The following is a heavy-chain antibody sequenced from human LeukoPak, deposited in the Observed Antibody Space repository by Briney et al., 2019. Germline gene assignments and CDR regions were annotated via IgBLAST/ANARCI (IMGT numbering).Heavy chain of an antibody. CDR2: ISSSGSTI. Sequence: GGSLRLSCAASGFTFSSYEMNWVGQAPGKGLEWVSYISSSGSTIYYADSVKGRFTISRDNAKNSLYMKMNSLRAEDTAVYYCEATGYCSGGSCYSFDYWGQGTLVTVSS. CDR1: GFTFSSYE. CDR3: EATGYCSGGSCYSFDY. V-gene: IGHV3-48*03. D-gene: IGHD2-15*01. J-gene: IGHJ4*02.